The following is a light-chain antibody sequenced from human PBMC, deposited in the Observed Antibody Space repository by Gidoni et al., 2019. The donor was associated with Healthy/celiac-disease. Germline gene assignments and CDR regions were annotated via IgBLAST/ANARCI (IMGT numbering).Light chain of an antibody. J-gene: IGKJ1*01. CDR2: AAS. Sequence: AIRMTQSPSSLSASTGDRVTITCRASQGISSYLAWYQQKPGKAPKLLIYAASTLQSGVPSRFSGSGSGTEFTLTISCLQSEDFATYYCQQYYSYPPAVGQGTKVEIK. CDR1: QGISSY. V-gene: IGKV1-8*01. CDR3: QQYYSYPPA.